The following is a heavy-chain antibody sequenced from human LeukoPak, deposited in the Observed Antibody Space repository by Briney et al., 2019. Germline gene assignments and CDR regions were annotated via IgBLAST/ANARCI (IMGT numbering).Heavy chain of an antibody. D-gene: IGHD6-25*01. CDR1: GFTFSSYG. CDR3: ARDSSGWGYSDY. CDR2: IWYDGSNK. Sequence: GGSLRLSCAASGFTFSSYGTHWVRQAPGKGLEWVAVIWYDGSNKYYADSVKGRFTISRDNSKNTLYLQMNSLRAEDTAVYYCARDSSGWGYSDYWGQGTLVTVSS. V-gene: IGHV3-33*01. J-gene: IGHJ4*02.